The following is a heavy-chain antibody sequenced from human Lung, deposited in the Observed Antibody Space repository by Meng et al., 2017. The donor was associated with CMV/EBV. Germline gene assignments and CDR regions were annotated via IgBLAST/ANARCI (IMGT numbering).Heavy chain of an antibody. V-gene: IGHV3-23*01. D-gene: IGHD6-19*01. Sequence: GGSLRLXCAASGFTFSSYAMSWVRQAPGKGLEWVSAISGSGGSTYYADSVKGRFTISRDNSKNTLYLQMNSLRAEDTAVYYCQPPLALAGTGFDYSGQATLVTVSS. CDR1: GFTFSSYA. CDR3: QPPLALAGTGFDY. CDR2: ISGSGGST. J-gene: IGHJ4*02.